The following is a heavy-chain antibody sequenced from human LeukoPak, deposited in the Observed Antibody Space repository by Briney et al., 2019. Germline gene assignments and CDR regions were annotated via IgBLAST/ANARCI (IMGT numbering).Heavy chain of an antibody. Sequence: PGGSLRLSCEASGFTVSSNYMSWVRQAPGKGLEWVSVIYSSGSTYYADSVKGRFTISRDNSKNTLYLQMNSLRAEDTAVYYCAKDMLRFLEEPMDVWGQGTTVTVSS. D-gene: IGHD3-3*01. V-gene: IGHV3-66*03. CDR3: AKDMLRFLEEPMDV. J-gene: IGHJ6*02. CDR1: GFTVSSNY. CDR2: IYSSGST.